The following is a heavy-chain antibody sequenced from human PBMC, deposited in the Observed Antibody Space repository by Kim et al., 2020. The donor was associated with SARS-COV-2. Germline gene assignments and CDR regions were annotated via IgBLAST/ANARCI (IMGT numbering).Heavy chain of an antibody. Sequence: GRFTISRDNSKNTLYLQMNSLRAEDTAVYYCARGRGSTSDINYYYYGMDVWGQGTTVTVSS. CDR3: ARGRGSTSDINYYYYGMDV. J-gene: IGHJ6*02. V-gene: IGHV3-30*07. D-gene: IGHD2-2*01.